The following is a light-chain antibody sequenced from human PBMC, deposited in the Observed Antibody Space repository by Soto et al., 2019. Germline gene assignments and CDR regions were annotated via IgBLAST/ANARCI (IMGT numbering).Light chain of an antibody. V-gene: IGKV3-20*01. CDR3: QQYGSSPRT. Sequence: EIGLTQSPGTLSLSQGERATLSCRASQSVSSSYLAWYQQKPGQAPRLLIYGTSGRATGIPDRFSGSGSGTDFTLTISRLEPEDFAVYYCQQYGSSPRTFGQGTKVDIK. J-gene: IGKJ1*01. CDR1: QSVSSSY. CDR2: GTS.